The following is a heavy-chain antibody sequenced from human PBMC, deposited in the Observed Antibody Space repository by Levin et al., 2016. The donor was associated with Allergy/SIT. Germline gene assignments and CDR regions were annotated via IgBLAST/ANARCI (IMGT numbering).Heavy chain of an antibody. D-gene: IGHD2-2*02. Sequence: SETLSLTCTVSGGSISSGSYYWSWIRQPAGKGLEWIGRIYTSGSTNYNPSLKSRVTISVDTSKNQFSLKLSSVTAADTAVYYCAGRGPTLGYCSSTSCYIDYWGQGTLVTVSS. CDR1: GGSISSGSYY. J-gene: IGHJ4*02. CDR3: AGRGPTLGYCSSTSCYIDY. CDR2: IYTSGST. V-gene: IGHV4-61*02.